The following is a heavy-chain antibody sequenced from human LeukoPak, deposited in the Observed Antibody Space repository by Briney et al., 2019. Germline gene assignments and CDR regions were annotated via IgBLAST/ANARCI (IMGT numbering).Heavy chain of an antibody. J-gene: IGHJ4*02. CDR3: ARSGDSSSWYYFDY. D-gene: IGHD6-13*01. Sequence: PSETLSLTCSVSGGSISSYYWSWIRQPAGKGLEWIGRIYTSGSTNYNPSLKSRVTMSVDTSKNQFSLNLISVTAADSAVYYWARSGDSSSWYYFDYWGQGTLVTVSS. CDR1: GGSISSYY. V-gene: IGHV4-4*07. CDR2: IYTSGST.